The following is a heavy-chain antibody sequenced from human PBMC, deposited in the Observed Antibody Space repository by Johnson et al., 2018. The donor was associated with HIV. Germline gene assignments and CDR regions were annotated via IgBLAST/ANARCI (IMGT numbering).Heavy chain of an antibody. CDR1: GFTFSSYA. J-gene: IGHJ3*02. D-gene: IGHD3-10*01. V-gene: IGHV3-30*04. CDR2: ISYDGSNK. Sequence: QMLLVESGGGLVQPGGSLRLSCAASGFTFSSYAMHWVRQAPGKGLEWVAVISYDGSNKYYADSVKGRFTISRDNSKNTLYLQMNSLRAEDTAVYYCARRGLANAFDIWGQGTMVTVSS. CDR3: ARRGLANAFDI.